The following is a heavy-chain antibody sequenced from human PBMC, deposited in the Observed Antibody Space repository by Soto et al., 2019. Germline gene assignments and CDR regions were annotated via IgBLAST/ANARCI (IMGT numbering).Heavy chain of an antibody. CDR1: GFTFSSYA. V-gene: IGHV3-23*01. Sequence: PGGSLRLSCAASGFTFSSYAMSWVRQAPGKGLEWVSAISGSGGSTYYADSVKGRFTISRDNSKNTLYLQMNSLRTEDTAVYYCAKDRGVATIPYYFDYWGQGTLVTVSS. CDR3: AKDRGVATIPYYFDY. D-gene: IGHD5-12*01. J-gene: IGHJ4*02. CDR2: ISGSGGST.